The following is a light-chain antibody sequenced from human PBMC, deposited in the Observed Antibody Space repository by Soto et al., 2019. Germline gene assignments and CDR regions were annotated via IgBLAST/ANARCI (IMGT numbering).Light chain of an antibody. CDR3: SSYTSSSTLSYV. V-gene: IGLV2-14*03. CDR2: DVS. CDR1: SSDVGGYNY. Sequence: QSALTQPASVSGSPGQSIAISCTGTSSDVGGYNYVSWYQHHPGKAPKLMIYDVSNRPSGVSNRFSGSKSGNTASLTISGLQAEDEADFYCSSYTSSSTLSYVFGTGTKVTVL. J-gene: IGLJ1*01.